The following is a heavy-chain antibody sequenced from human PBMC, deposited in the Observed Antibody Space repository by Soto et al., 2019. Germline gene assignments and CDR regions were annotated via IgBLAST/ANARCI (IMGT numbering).Heavy chain of an antibody. Sequence: GGSLRLSCAASGFTFSSYAMSWVRQAPGKGLEWVSAISGSGGSTYYADSVKGRFTISRDNSKNTLYLQMNSLRAEDTAVYYCAKVIPSRPPYCSGGSCYPRGYWGQGTLVTVSS. V-gene: IGHV3-23*01. D-gene: IGHD2-15*01. CDR3: AKVIPSRPPYCSGGSCYPRGY. CDR2: ISGSGGST. CDR1: GFTFSSYA. J-gene: IGHJ4*02.